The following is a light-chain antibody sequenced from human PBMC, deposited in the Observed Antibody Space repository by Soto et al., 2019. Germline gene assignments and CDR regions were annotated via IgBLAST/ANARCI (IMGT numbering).Light chain of an antibody. J-gene: IGKJ2*01. CDR1: QSVSSY. Sequence: EIVLTQSPATLSLSPGERATLSCRASQSVSSYLAWYQQKPGQAPRLLIYDASNRATGIPARFSGSGSGTDFTLTISSLEAEDFAVYYCQQRSNWPPLYTLGQGTKLEIK. V-gene: IGKV3-11*01. CDR3: QQRSNWPPLYT. CDR2: DAS.